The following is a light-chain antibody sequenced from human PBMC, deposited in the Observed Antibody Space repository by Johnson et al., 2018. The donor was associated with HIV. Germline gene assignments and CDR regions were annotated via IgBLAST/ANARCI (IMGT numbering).Light chain of an antibody. CDR3: AAWDDSLNVFYV. Sequence: QSVLTQPPSVSAAPGQKVTISCSGSSSNIGSNTVNWYQQLPGTAPKLLIYRNNQRPSGVPDRFSGSKSGTSASLAISGLQAEDEADYYCAAWDDSLNVFYVFGTGTKVTVL. J-gene: IGLJ1*01. CDR2: RNN. V-gene: IGLV1-44*01. CDR1: SSNIGSNT.